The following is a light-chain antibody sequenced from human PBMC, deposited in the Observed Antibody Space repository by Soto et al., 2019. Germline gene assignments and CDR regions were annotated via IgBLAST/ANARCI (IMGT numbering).Light chain of an antibody. V-gene: IGKV2-30*01. CDR1: QGLVYSDGNIY. CDR2: MIS. Sequence: DVVMTQSPLSLTVTLGQPASISCRSTQGLVYSDGNIYLNWFHQRPGQSPRRLIYMISKRDSGVPDRFSGSGSGTDFTLTISRVEAEDVGVYYCMQGTHWPWTFGQGTKVE. CDR3: MQGTHWPWT. J-gene: IGKJ1*01.